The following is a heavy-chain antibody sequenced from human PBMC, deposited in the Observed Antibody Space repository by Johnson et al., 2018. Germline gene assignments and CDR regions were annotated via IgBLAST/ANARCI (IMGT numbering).Heavy chain of an antibody. J-gene: IGHJ6*03. CDR3: WKDGHHDPRYYYYYLDV. V-gene: IGHV3-64*01. CDR2: ISNNGGMT. Sequence: VQLVESGGGLVQPGGSLTLSCAASGFIFNSYSMHWVRQAPGKGLQSVSGISNNGGMTYDASAVKGRFTISRANSKNTLVMQMNSLRVEDIAVYYCWKDGHHDPRYYYYYLDVWGKGTTVTVS. D-gene: IGHD3-3*01. CDR1: GFIFNSYS.